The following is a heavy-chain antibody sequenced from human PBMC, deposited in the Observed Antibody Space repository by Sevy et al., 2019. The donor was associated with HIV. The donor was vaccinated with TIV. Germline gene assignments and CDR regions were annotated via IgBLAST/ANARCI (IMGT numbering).Heavy chain of an antibody. CDR3: ARGYRLLPFDY. V-gene: IGHV3-7*01. J-gene: IGHJ4*02. CDR1: VFIFGSYW. Sequence: GGSLRLSCAASVFIFGSYWMNWVRQAPGKGLEWVANINQDGSEEYYVDSVKGRFTISRDNAENSLFLQMDSLRAEDTAVYYCARGYRLLPFDYWGQGTLVTVSS. CDR2: INQDGSEE. D-gene: IGHD3-22*01.